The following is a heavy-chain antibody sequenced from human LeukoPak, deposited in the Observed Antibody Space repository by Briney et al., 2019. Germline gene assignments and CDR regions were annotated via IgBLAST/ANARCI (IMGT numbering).Heavy chain of an antibody. V-gene: IGHV4-59*12. Sequence: SETLSLTCTVSGGSISSYYWSWIRQPPGKGLEWIGYIYYSGSTDYNPSLKGRVTISVDTSKKRFSLKLSSVTAADSAVYYCARDGRAGSLFAYWGQGTLVTVSS. J-gene: IGHJ4*02. CDR2: IYYSGST. CDR1: GGSISSYY. D-gene: IGHD6-19*01. CDR3: ARDGRAGSLFAY.